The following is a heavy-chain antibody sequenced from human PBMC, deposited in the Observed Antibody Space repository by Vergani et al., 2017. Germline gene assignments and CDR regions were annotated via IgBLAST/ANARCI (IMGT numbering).Heavy chain of an antibody. CDR2: IWYDGSNK. Sequence: QVQWVGPEGGVVQPGRPLTPSCVALGFTFSSLGMHWVRQAPGRGREWVAVIWYDGSNKYYGDSVTGRFTISRNISKNTLYLQRNSLRVEDTAVYYCARRGDKKRLDSGGQGKLVTVSS. V-gene: IGHV3-33*01. CDR3: ARRGDKKRLDS. J-gene: IGHJ5*01. CDR1: GFTFSSLG.